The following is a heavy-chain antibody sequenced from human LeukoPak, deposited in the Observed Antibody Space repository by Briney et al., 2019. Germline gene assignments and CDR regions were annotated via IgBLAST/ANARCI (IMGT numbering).Heavy chain of an antibody. CDR2: IWSDGSAK. Sequence: GWSLRLSCAASGFTFSSYGMHWVRQAPGKGLEWVEVIWSDGSAKYYADSVTGRVTISRDNSKNTLYLQIYSLRAEDTAVYYCVRVRSVSSAWRAFGIWGQGTMVIVSS. D-gene: IGHD6-19*01. V-gene: IGHV3-33*01. CDR1: GFTFSSYG. CDR3: VRVRSVSSAWRAFGI. J-gene: IGHJ3*02.